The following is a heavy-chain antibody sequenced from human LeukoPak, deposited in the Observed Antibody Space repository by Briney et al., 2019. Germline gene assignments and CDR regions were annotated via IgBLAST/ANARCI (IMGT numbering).Heavy chain of an antibody. Sequence: PGGSLRLSCAASGFTVSNNYLHWVRQAPGKGLEWVSVIYSGGTTYYANSVKGRFTISRDNAKNSLYLQMNSLRAEDTAVYYCAELGITMIGGVWGKGTTVTISS. J-gene: IGHJ6*04. CDR1: GFTVSNNY. D-gene: IGHD3-10*02. CDR2: IYSGGTT. CDR3: AELGITMIGGV. V-gene: IGHV3-66*01.